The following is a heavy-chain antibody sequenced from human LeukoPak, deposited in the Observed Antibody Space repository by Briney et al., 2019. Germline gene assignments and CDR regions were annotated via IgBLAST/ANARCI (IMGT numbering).Heavy chain of an antibody. Sequence: GGSLRLSCAASGFTFSTYTMNWVRQAPGKGLQWVSSISTRSSYLYYADSVKGRFTISRDNSKNTLYLQMNSLRAEDTAVYYCAKIPLFSYQLADYWGQGTLVTVSS. J-gene: IGHJ4*02. D-gene: IGHD2-2*01. CDR2: ISTRSSYL. CDR3: AKIPLFSYQLADY. V-gene: IGHV3-21*01. CDR1: GFTFSTYT.